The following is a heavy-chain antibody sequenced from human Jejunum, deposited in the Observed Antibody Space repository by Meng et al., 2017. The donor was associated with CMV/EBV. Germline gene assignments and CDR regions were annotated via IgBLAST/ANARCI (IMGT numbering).Heavy chain of an antibody. Sequence: ASGFTFSCNDLSGVRQGPGKGLEWVSTISDSSVYPYYADSVKGRFTISRDSSESTLYLQMNSLRAEDTAVYYCARCLGDRLRHYFDSWGQGTLVTVSS. CDR2: ISDSSVYP. J-gene: IGHJ4*02. CDR3: ARCLGDRLRHYFDS. D-gene: IGHD3-16*01. V-gene: IGHV3-23*01. CDR1: GFTFSCND.